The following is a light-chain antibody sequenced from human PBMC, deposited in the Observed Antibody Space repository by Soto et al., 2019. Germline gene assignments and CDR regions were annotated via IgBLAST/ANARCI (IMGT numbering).Light chain of an antibody. CDR3: QQYGTSPVT. J-gene: IGKJ4*01. CDR1: QSVSSNY. Sequence: EIVLTQSPGTLSLSPGERATLSCRASQSVSSNYLAWYQQKPGQAPRLLIYGASSRATGIPDRFSGSGSGTDFTLTISILEPEDLAVYYCQQYGTSPVTFGEGTKVEIK. V-gene: IGKV3-20*01. CDR2: GAS.